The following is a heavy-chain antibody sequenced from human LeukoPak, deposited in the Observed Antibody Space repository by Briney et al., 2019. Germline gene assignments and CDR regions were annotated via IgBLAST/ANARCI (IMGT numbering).Heavy chain of an antibody. D-gene: IGHD6-19*01. CDR3: AKVGVQWLVLYYFDY. CDR2: INGGGDST. Sequence: GGSLRLSCAASTFSFRTYSMSWVRQAPGKGLQWVSAINGGGDSTYYAESVKGRFTISRDNSKNTLYLQMNSLRAEDTAVYYCAKVGVQWLVLYYFDYWGQGTLVTVSS. CDR1: TFSFRTYS. V-gene: IGHV3-23*01. J-gene: IGHJ4*02.